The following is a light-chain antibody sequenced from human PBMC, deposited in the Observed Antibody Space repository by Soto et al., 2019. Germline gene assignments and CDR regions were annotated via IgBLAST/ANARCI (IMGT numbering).Light chain of an antibody. Sequence: QSALTQPPSASESPGQSVTISCTGTSSDIGFYNYVSWYQQHPGKAPKLMISEVNKRPSGVPDRFSGSKSGNTASLTVSGLQGEDEADYYCSSYAGSNNLVFGGGTKLTVL. V-gene: IGLV2-8*01. J-gene: IGLJ2*01. CDR3: SSYAGSNNLV. CDR1: SSDIGFYNY. CDR2: EVN.